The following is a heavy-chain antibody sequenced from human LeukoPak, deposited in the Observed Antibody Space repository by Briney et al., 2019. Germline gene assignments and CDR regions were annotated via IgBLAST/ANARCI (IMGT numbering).Heavy chain of an antibody. J-gene: IGHJ3*02. V-gene: IGHV3-30*03. Sequence: GGSLRLSCAASGFTFSSYGMHWVRQAPGKGLEWVAVISYDGSNKYYADSVKGRFTISRDNSKNTLYLQMNSLRAEDTAVYYCAREAFLRSIVVVTAKNDAFDIWGQGTMVTVSS. CDR3: AREAFLRSIVVVTAKNDAFDI. CDR1: GFTFSSYG. CDR2: ISYDGSNK. D-gene: IGHD2-21*02.